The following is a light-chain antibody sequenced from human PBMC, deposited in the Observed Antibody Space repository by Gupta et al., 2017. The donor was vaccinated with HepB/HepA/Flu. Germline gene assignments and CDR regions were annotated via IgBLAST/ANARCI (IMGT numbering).Light chain of an antibody. CDR1: QSISTY. V-gene: IGKV1-39*01. CDR2: AAS. CDR3: QQSYNIPRT. J-gene: IGKJ1*01. Sequence: DIQMTQSPSSLSASVGDRVTITCRTSQSISTYLNWYQHKPGKAPDLLIFAASTLRSGVPSRFSGSGSGTDFTLTISRLQPEDFATYYCQQSYNIPRTFGQGTKLEIK.